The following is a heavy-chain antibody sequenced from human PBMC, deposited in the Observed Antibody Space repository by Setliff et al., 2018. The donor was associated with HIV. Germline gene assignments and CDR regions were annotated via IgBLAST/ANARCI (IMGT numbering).Heavy chain of an antibody. D-gene: IGHD3-22*01. J-gene: IGHJ4*02. CDR3: ARDRTEFVDGGYYPYYFDS. CDR1: GASISSQY. CDR2: VYSSGNT. Sequence: SETLSLTCIVSGASISSQYWSWIRQPAGKGLEWLGRVYSSGNTNYNPSLKSRVTMSVDTSKNQFSLNLKSLTAADTAVYYCARDRTEFVDGGYYPYYFDSWGQGTLVTVSS. V-gene: IGHV4-4*07.